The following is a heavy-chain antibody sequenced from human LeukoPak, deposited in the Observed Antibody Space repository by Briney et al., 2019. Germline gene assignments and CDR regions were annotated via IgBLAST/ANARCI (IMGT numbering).Heavy chain of an antibody. V-gene: IGHV3-30-3*01. CDR2: ISYDGSNK. CDR3: AKDRGSSSGITFDY. J-gene: IGHJ4*02. Sequence: GGSLRLSCAASGFTFSSYAMHWVRQAPGKGLEWVAVISYDGSNKYYADPVKGRFTISRDNSKNTLYLQMNSLRAEDTAVYYCAKDRGSSSGITFDYWGQGTLVTVFS. CDR1: GFTFSSYA. D-gene: IGHD6-6*01.